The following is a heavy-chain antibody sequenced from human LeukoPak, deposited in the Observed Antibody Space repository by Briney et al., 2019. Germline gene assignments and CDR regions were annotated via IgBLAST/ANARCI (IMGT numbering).Heavy chain of an antibody. D-gene: IGHD6-13*01. Sequence: PSETLSLTCTVSGGSISSSSYYWGWIRQPPGKGLEWIRSIYYSGSTYYNPSLKSRVTISVDTSKNQFSLKLSSVTAADTAVYYCASSIYSSLDYWGQGTLVTVSS. CDR3: ASSIYSSLDY. J-gene: IGHJ4*02. CDR2: IYYSGST. V-gene: IGHV4-39*01. CDR1: GGSISSSSYY.